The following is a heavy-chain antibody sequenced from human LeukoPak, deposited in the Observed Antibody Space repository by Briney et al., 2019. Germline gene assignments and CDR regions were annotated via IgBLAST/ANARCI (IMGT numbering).Heavy chain of an antibody. CDR1: GYSISSDYY. CDR3: ARYDVWGSYRAFDY. J-gene: IGHJ4*02. Sequence: SETLSLTCTVSGYSISSDYYWGWIRQPPGKGLEWIGTIYHSGSTYYNPSLKSRVTISVDTSKNQFSLKLSSVSAADTAVYYCARYDVWGSYRAFDYWGQGTLVTVSS. CDR2: IYHSGST. V-gene: IGHV4-38-2*02. D-gene: IGHD3-16*02.